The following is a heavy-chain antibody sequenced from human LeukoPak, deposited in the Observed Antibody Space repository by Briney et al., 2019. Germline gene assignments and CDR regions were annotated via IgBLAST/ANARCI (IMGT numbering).Heavy chain of an antibody. V-gene: IGHV4-59*01. CDR2: IYYSGST. J-gene: IGHJ4*02. D-gene: IGHD2-15*01. CDR3: VSSSPRYCTGGTCYSSRGFDY. CDR1: GGSISDYY. Sequence: SETLSLTCSVSGGSISDYYWSWIRQPPGKGLEWIGYIYYSGSTNYNPSLKSRVTISADTSKTQFSLILSSVTAADTAVYYCVSSSPRYCTGGTCYSSRGFDYWGQGALVTVSS.